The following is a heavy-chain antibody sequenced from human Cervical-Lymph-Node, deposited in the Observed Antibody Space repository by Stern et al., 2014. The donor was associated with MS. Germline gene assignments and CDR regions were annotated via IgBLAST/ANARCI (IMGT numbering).Heavy chain of an antibody. CDR1: GFTFSGSA. CDR2: IRTKANSYAT. D-gene: IGHD3-16*01. CDR3: TSPLIDVDPG. Sequence: EVQLVESGGGLVQPGGSLKLSCAASGFTFSGSAMHWVRQASGKGLEWVGRIRTKANSYATTYAESVKGRFTISRDDSKNTAYLQMNSLKTEDTAVYYCTSPLIDVDPGWGQGTLVTVSS. J-gene: IGHJ4*02. V-gene: IGHV3-73*01.